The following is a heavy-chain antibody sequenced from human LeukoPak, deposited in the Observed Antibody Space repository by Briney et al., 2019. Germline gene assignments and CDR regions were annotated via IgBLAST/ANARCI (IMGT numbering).Heavy chain of an antibody. J-gene: IGHJ4*02. D-gene: IGHD3-3*01. CDR3: ARVTATLYYDFWSGYPYYFDY. CDR1: GGTFSSYA. Sequence: ASVKVSCKASGGTFSSYAISWVRQAPGQGLEWMGWISAYNGNTNYAQKLQGRVTMTTDTSTSTAYMELRSLRSDDTAVYYCARVTATLYYDFWSGYPYYFDYWGQGTLVTVSS. V-gene: IGHV1-18*01. CDR2: ISAYNGNT.